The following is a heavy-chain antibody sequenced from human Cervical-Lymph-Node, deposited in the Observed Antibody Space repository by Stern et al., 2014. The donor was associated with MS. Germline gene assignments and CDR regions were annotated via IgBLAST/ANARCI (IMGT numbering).Heavy chain of an antibody. CDR2: ISAKNGDT. J-gene: IGHJ6*02. V-gene: IGHV1-2*02. CDR3: AENMDV. Sequence: VQLVESGAEVKKPGASVQVSCKPSGFTFSNYYVHWLRQAPGQRPEWMGRISAKNGDTNYAPKFQGRVTMTRDTSVGVVSLEVTRLRLDDTAIYYCAENMDVWGQGTTVTVSS. CDR1: GFTFSNYY.